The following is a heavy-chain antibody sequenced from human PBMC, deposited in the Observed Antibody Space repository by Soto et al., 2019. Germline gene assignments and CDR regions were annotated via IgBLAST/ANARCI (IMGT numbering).Heavy chain of an antibody. V-gene: IGHV1-18*01. D-gene: IGHD5-12*01. J-gene: IGHJ3*01. CDR2: ISAYNGNT. Sequence: ASVKVSCKASGYTFTSYGISWVRQAPGQGLEWMGWISAYNGNTNYAQKLQGRVTMTTDTSTSTAYMELRSLRSDDTAVYYCARDLDQRWLQPSAFEFWGQGTLVTVSS. CDR3: ARDLDQRWLQPSAFEF. CDR1: GYTFTSYG.